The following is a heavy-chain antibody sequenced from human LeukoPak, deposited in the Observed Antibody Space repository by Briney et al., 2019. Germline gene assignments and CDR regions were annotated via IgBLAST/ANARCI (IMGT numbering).Heavy chain of an antibody. CDR3: ARQTSSSSRVDF. Sequence: GESLKISCKDSGYMFSNYWIGWVRQMPGKSLEWMGTIYPGDSDTTYSPSLQGQVTISADKSISTAYLQWNSLKASDTAMYFCARQTSSSSRVDFWGQGTLVTVSS. D-gene: IGHD6-6*01. CDR2: IYPGDSDT. CDR1: GYMFSNYW. V-gene: IGHV5-51*01. J-gene: IGHJ4*02.